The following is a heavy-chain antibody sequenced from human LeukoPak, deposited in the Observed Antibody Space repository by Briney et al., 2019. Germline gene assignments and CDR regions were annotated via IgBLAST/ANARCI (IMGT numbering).Heavy chain of an antibody. Sequence: GGSLRLSCAASGFTFSNAWMSWSRQAPGKGLEWVGLIKSKTDGETTEYAAPVKGRFTISRDDSKNRLYLQMNSLKTEDTAVYYCARGPRITIFSGRFDYWGQGTLVTVSS. V-gene: IGHV3-15*01. D-gene: IGHD3-9*01. CDR2: IKSKTDGETT. J-gene: IGHJ4*02. CDR1: GFTFSNAW. CDR3: ARGPRITIFSGRFDY.